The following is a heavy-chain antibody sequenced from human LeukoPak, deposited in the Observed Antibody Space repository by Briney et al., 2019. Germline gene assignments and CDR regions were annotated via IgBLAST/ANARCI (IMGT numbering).Heavy chain of an antibody. J-gene: IGHJ5*02. CDR1: GGTFHSYA. D-gene: IGHD6-13*01. CDR2: IIPIFCTA. Sequence: SVNVSYKASGGTFHSYAIIWVRQAPGQALEGMGGIIPIFCTANYAQKFHGRVTITADESTSTAYMELNSLRSEDTAVYYCAREGGDSSSPFDPWGQGTLVTVSS. V-gene: IGHV1-69*13. CDR3: AREGGDSSSPFDP.